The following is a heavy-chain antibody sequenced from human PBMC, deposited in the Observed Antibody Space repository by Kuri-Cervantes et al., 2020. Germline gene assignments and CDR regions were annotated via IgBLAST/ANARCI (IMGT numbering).Heavy chain of an antibody. CDR1: GFTFNNYS. CDR3: ARDVGVDAFDS. D-gene: IGHD3-3*01. V-gene: IGHV3-7*01. CDR2: IKQDGSEK. Sequence: ETLSLTCAASGFTFNNYSMHWVRQAPGKGLEWVANIKQDGSEKYYVDSVKGRFTISRDNAKMSVDLQMNSLRVEDTAVYYCARDVGVDAFDSWGQGTLVTVSS. J-gene: IGHJ4*02.